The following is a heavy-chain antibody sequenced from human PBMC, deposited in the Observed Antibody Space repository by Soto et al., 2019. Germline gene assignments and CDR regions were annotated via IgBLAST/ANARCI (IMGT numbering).Heavy chain of an antibody. CDR2: IHYSGST. Sequence: VQLQESGPGLVKPSQTLSLTCTVSGGSISGGGYYWSWIRQHPGKGLQWIGYIHYSGSTYYNPSLKSRVTISVDTSENHFSLKLTSVTVADTAVYYCATQHYNILTGYPNWSDPWGQGTLVTVSS. J-gene: IGHJ5*02. V-gene: IGHV4-31*03. CDR3: ATQHYNILTGYPNWSDP. CDR1: GGSISGGGYY. D-gene: IGHD3-9*01.